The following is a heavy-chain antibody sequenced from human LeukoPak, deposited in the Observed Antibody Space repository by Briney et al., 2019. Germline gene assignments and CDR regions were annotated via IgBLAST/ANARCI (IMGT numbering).Heavy chain of an antibody. D-gene: IGHD5-24*01. CDR2: IYYGEAT. CDR3: AKGGDSYKVGNY. CDR1: GESITTRHYY. J-gene: IGHJ4*02. V-gene: IGHV4-39*07. Sequence: SETLSLTCSVSGESITTRHYYWGWICQPPGKGLEWIGSIYYGEATSYNPSLMSRGTITIDTSSNHFSLRLTSVTAADTAVYYCAKGGDSYKVGNYWGQGTLVTVSS.